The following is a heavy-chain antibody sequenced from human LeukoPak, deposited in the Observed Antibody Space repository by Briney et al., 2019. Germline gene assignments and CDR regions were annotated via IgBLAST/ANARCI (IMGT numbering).Heavy chain of an antibody. CDR3: AREGSSWYDY. D-gene: IGHD6-13*01. CDR1: GVSISSSNW. Sequence: SETLSLTCAVSGVSISSSNWWNWVRQPPGKGLEWIGEIHHSGSTNYNPSLKSRVTISVDTSKNQFSLKLNSVTAADTAVYYCAREGSSWYDYWGQGTLVTVSS. J-gene: IGHJ4*02. V-gene: IGHV4-4*02. CDR2: IHHSGST.